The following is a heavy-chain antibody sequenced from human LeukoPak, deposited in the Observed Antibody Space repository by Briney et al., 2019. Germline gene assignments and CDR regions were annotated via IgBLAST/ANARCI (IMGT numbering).Heavy chain of an antibody. Sequence: GESLEISCKTSGYNFTTFWIGWVRQLPGKGLEWMGIIYPSDSDTRYSPSFQGQVTISADKSINTVYLHWNSLRVEDTAVYYCARDRNTDFWSGYYTNYFDYWGQGTLVTVSS. J-gene: IGHJ4*02. D-gene: IGHD3-3*01. CDR1: GYNFTTFW. CDR2: IYPSDSDT. CDR3: ARDRNTDFWSGYYTNYFDY. V-gene: IGHV5-51*01.